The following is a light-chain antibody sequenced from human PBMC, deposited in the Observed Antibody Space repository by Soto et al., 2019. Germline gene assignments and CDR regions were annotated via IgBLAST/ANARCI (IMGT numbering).Light chain of an antibody. J-gene: IGKJ1*01. Sequence: DIQVTQSPSSLSASVGDGVTITCRASQGISNYLAWYQHKPGKAPKLLIYAASTLQSGVPTRFSGSGSGTDFTLTISSLQPEDVATYYCQKYNRAPRTFGQGTRVDIK. V-gene: IGKV1-27*01. CDR1: QGISNY. CDR2: AAS. CDR3: QKYNRAPRT.